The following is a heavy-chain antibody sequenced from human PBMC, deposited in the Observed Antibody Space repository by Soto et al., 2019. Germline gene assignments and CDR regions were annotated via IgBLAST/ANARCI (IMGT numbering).Heavy chain of an antibody. V-gene: IGHV3-74*01. CDR3: GSALPHNWFDP. Sequence: PGGSLRLSWAASGFTLSNYWMHWVRQAPGKGLVWVSRIETDGSSARYADAVKGRFTTSRDNAKNIFYLQMNNLRAQVTAVYFCGSALPHNWFDPWGQRTLVTVSS. J-gene: IGHJ5*01. CDR2: IETDGSSA. CDR1: GFTLSNYW.